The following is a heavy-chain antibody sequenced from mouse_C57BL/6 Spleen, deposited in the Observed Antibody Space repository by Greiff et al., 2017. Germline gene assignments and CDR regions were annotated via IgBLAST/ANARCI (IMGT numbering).Heavy chain of an antibody. CDR3: ASYCDCDDDGADGSGFAY. V-gene: IGHV1-9*01. J-gene: IGHJ3*01. D-gene: IGHD2-4*01. CDR1: GFTFTGYW. CDR2: ILPGCGST. Sequence: QVQLQQSGAELMQPGASVKLSCTATGFTFTGYWIEWVKQRPGPGLEWIGEILPGCGSTNYNEKFKGKATFTADTSSNTAYMQLSSLTTGDSASYSCASYCDCDDDGADGSGFAYWGQGTLVTVA.